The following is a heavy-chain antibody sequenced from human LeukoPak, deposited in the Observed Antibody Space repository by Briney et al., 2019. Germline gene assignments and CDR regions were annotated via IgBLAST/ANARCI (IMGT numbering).Heavy chain of an antibody. D-gene: IGHD2-2*01. Sequence: TGGSLRLSCAASRFTFSSYGIHWVRQAPGKGLEWLAFIRYDGSNTYYADSVKGRFTVSRDDSKNTLYLQMNSLRAEDTAVYYCARGGVYCSRTSCYGDVDYWGQGTLVTVSS. CDR3: ARGGVYCSRTSCYGDVDY. CDR2: IRYDGSNT. CDR1: RFTFSSYG. J-gene: IGHJ4*02. V-gene: IGHV3-30*02.